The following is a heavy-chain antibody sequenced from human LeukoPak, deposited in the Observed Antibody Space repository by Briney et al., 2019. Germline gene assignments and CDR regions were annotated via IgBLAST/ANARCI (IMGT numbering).Heavy chain of an antibody. J-gene: IGHJ4*02. D-gene: IGHD3-10*01. V-gene: IGHV5-51*01. CDR3: ARPVYGSGNQTEY. CDR2: IYPGDSDT. CDR1: GYSFTSYW. Sequence: GESLKISFKGSGYSFTSYWIGWVRQMPGKGLEWMGIIYPGDSDTRYSPSFQGQVTISVDKSISTAYLRWSSLRASDTAMYYCARPVYGSGNQTEYWGQGTLVTVSS.